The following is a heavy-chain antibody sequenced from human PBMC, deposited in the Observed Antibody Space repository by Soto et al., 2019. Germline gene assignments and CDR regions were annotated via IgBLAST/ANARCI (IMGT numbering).Heavy chain of an antibody. V-gene: IGHV3-23*01. CDR3: AKYSSGWYHPFDY. J-gene: IGHJ4*02. CDR1: GFTFSSYA. Sequence: EVQLLESGGGLVQPGGSLRLSCAASGFTFSSYAMSWVRQAPGKGLEWVSAISGSGGSTYYTDSVKGRFTISRDNSKNTLYLQMNSLRAEDTAVYYCAKYSSGWYHPFDYWGQGTLVTVSS. CDR2: ISGSGGST. D-gene: IGHD6-19*01.